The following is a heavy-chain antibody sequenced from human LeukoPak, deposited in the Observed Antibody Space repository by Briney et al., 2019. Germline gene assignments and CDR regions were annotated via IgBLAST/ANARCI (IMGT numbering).Heavy chain of an antibody. Sequence: PSETLSLTCTVSNGSITSDDYYWNWIRQHTGKGLEWIGYIHNRGSTYYNPSLQSRVTISVDTSKNQFSLKLSSVTAADTAVYYCARNKLRVAIPYYYYMDVWGKGTRVTVSS. CDR1: NGSITSDDYY. CDR3: ARNKLRVAIPYYYYMDV. D-gene: IGHD3-10*01. J-gene: IGHJ6*03. V-gene: IGHV4-31*03. CDR2: IHNRGST.